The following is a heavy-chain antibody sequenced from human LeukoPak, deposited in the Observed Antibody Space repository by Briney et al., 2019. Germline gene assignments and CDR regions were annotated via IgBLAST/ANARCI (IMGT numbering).Heavy chain of an antibody. CDR1: GGSISSYY. CDR2: IYTSGST. D-gene: IGHD2-2*01. CDR3: AREPGYTWYQLDQDWFDP. Sequence: PSETLSLTCTVSGGSISSYYWSWIRQPAGKGLEWIGRIYTSGSTNYNPSFKSRVTISVDKSKNQFSLKLSSVTAADTAVYYCAREPGYTWYQLDQDWFDPWGQGTLVTVSS. V-gene: IGHV4-4*07. J-gene: IGHJ5*02.